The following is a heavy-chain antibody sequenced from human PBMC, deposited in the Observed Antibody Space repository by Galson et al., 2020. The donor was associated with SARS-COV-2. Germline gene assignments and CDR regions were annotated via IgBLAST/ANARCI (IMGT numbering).Heavy chain of an antibody. J-gene: IGHJ6*02. CDR2: INPNSGGT. Sequence: ASVKVSCKASGYTFTGYYMHWVRQAPGQGLEWMGWINPNSGGTNYAQKFQGRVTMTRDTSISTAYMELSRLRSDDTAVYYCARGKGRRVGDIVVVPAATGGYGMDVWGQGTTVTVSS. V-gene: IGHV1-2*02. D-gene: IGHD2-2*01. CDR1: GYTFTGYY. CDR3: ARGKGRRVGDIVVVPAATGGYGMDV.